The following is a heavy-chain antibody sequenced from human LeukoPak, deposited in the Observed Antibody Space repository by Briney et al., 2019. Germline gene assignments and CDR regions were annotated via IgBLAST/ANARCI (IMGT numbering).Heavy chain of an antibody. D-gene: IGHD2-15*01. V-gene: IGHV4-34*01. J-gene: IGHJ4*02. CDR3: ARGGGRDVDY. CDR1: GGSFSGYY. Sequence: SETLSLTCAVYGGSFSGYYWSWIRQPPGKGLEWIGEINHSGSTNYNPSLKSRVTISVDTSKNQFSLKVSSVTAADKAVYYCARGGGRDVDYWGQGTLVTVSS. CDR2: INHSGST.